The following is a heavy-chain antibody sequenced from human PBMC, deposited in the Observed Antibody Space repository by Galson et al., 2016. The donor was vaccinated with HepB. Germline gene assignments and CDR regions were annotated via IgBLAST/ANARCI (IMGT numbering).Heavy chain of an antibody. J-gene: IGHJ5*02. CDR3: ARTRAAAAPYNWFDP. CDR2: IYYRGRT. V-gene: IGHV4-39*07. Sequence: SETLSLTCTVSGGSISSSSYYWGWIRQPPGKELEWIGNIYYRGRTYYNPSLKSRVTISVDTSKNQPSLKLTSVTAADTAVYYWARTRAAAAPYNWFDPWGQGTLVTVSS. D-gene: IGHD6-13*01. CDR1: GGSISSSSYY.